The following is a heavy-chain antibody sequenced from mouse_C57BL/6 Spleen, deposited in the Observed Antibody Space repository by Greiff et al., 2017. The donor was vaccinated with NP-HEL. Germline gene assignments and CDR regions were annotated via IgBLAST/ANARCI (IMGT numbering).Heavy chain of an antibody. D-gene: IGHD1-1*01. CDR3: ARTFITTVVATEAMDY. CDR2: IYPGDGDT. V-gene: IGHV1-82*01. J-gene: IGHJ4*01. Sequence: QVHVKQSGPELVKPGASVKISCKASGYAFSSSWMNWVKQRPGKGLEWIGRIYPGDGDTNYNGKFKGKATLTADKSSSTAYMQLSSLTSEDSAVYFCARTFITTVVATEAMDYWGQGTSVTVSS. CDR1: GYAFSSSW.